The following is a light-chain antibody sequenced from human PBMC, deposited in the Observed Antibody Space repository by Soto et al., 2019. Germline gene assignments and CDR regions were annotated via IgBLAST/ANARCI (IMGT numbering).Light chain of an antibody. CDR2: LEGSGSY. V-gene: IGLV4-60*03. CDR1: SGHSSYI. CDR3: DTWDSNTRNVV. Sequence: QSVLTQSSSASASLGSSVKLTCTLSSGHSSYIIAWHQQQPGKAPRYLMKLEGSGSYNKGSGIPDRFSGASSGADCYLTISNLQSEDEADYYCDTWDSNTRNVVFGEETKLTVL. J-gene: IGLJ2*01.